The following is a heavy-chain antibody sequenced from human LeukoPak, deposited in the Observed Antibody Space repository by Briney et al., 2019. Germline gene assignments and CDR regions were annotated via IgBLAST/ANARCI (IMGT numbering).Heavy chain of an antibody. D-gene: IGHD6-13*01. CDR1: GGSISSYY. CDR2: IYTSGST. V-gene: IGHV4-4*07. J-gene: IGHJ4*02. CDR3: ARVTGYMVEDYFDY. Sequence: PSETLSLTCTISGGSISSYYWSWIRQPAGKGLEWIGRIYTSGSTNYNPSLKSRVTISVDTSKNRFSLRLSSVTAADTAVYYCARVTGYMVEDYFDYWGQGTLVTVSS.